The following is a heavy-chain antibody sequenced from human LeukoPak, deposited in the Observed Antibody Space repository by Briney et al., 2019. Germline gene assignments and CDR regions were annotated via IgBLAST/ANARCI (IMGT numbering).Heavy chain of an antibody. CDR2: ISGSGGST. CDR3: AKGGIVVVPTDTDFDY. CDR1: GFTFSSYG. D-gene: IGHD2-2*01. J-gene: IGHJ4*02. Sequence: SGGSLRLSCAVSGFTFSSYGMSWVRQAPGKGLEWVSAISGSGGSTYYADSVKGRFTISRDNSKNTLYLQMNSLRAEDTAVYYCAKGGIVVVPTDTDFDYWGQGTLVTVSS. V-gene: IGHV3-23*01.